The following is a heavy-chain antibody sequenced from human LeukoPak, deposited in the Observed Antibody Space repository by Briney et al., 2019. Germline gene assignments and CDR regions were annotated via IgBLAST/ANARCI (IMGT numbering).Heavy chain of an antibody. CDR2: IDGSTRTI. Sequence: SGGSLRLSCAASGFTFSTYSMNWVRQAPGKGLEWISFIDGSTRTIFYADSVKGRFSISRDNAKNSLYLQMNSLRAEDTAVYYCARGYSRTHFDYWGQGTLVTVSS. J-gene: IGHJ4*02. CDR3: ARGYSRTHFDY. V-gene: IGHV3-48*04. D-gene: IGHD6-13*01. CDR1: GFTFSTYS.